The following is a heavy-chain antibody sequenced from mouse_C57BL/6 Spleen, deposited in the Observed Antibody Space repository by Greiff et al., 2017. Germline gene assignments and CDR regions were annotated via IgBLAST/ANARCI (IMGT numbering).Heavy chain of an antibody. CDR2: IYPGSGNT. CDR3: ARRVYDGYYGWYFDV. D-gene: IGHD2-3*01. CDR1: GYTFTDYY. V-gene: IGHV1-76*01. Sequence: QVQLQQSGAELVRPGASVKLSCKASGYTFTDYYINWVKQRPGQGLEWISRIYPGSGNTYYNEKFKGKATLTAEQSSSTAYMQLSSLTSEDSAVYFCARRVYDGYYGWYFDVWGTGTTVTVSS. J-gene: IGHJ1*03.